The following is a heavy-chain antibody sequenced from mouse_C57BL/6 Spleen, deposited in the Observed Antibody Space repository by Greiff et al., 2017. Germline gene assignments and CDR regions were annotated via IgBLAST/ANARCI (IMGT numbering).Heavy chain of an antibody. D-gene: IGHD1-1*01. CDR1: GYAFSSYW. CDR3: ARNYGSSYWYVDV. CDR2: IYPGDGDP. V-gene: IGHV1-80*01. J-gene: IGHJ1*03. Sequence: QVQLQQSGAELVKPGASVKISCKASGYAFSSYWMNWVKQRPGKGLEWIGQIYPGDGDPNYNGKFKGKATLTADKASSTAYRQLSSLTSEDSAVYFCARNYGSSYWYVDVWGTGTTVTVSS.